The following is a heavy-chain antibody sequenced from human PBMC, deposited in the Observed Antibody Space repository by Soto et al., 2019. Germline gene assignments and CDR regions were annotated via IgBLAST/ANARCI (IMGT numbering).Heavy chain of an antibody. D-gene: IGHD3-16*01. V-gene: IGHV4-61*01. CDR2: IYYSGST. CDR3: AIGLAPVYFDY. CDR1: GGSVSSGSYY. J-gene: IGHJ4*02. Sequence: SETMSLTCTVSGGSVSSGSYYWSWIRQPPGKGLEWIGYIYYSGSTNYNPSLKSRVTISVDTSKNQFSLKLSSVTAADTAVYYCAIGLAPVYFDYWGQGTLVTVSS.